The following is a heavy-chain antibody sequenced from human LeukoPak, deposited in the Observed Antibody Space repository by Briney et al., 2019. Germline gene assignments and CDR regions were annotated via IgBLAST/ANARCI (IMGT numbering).Heavy chain of an antibody. CDR3: AREGGLRLTTRYFDY. D-gene: IGHD4-17*01. CDR2: TSSSSAYT. J-gene: IGHJ4*02. Sequence: GGSLRLSCAASGFTFSDYYMSWIRQAPGKGLGWVSYTSSSSAYTDYADSVKGRFTISRDNAKKSLYLQMNSLRAEDTAVYYCAREGGLRLTTRYFDYWGQGTLVTVSS. V-gene: IGHV3-11*06. CDR1: GFTFSDYY.